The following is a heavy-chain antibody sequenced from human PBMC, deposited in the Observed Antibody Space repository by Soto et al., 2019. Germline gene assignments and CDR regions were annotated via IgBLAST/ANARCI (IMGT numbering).Heavy chain of an antibody. CDR2: IIPIFGTA. CDR3: ARIGPEDSSGYPLDY. CDR1: GGTFSSYA. V-gene: IGHV1-69*13. Sequence: SVKVSCKASGGTFSSYAISWVRQAPGQGLEWMGGIIPIFGTANYAQKFQGRVTITADESTSTAYMGLSSLRSEDTAVYYCARIGPEDSSGYPLDYWGQGTLVTVSS. J-gene: IGHJ4*02. D-gene: IGHD3-22*01.